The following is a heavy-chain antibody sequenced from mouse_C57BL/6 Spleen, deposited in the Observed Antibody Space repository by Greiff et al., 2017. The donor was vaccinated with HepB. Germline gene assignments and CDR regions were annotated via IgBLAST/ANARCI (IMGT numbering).Heavy chain of an antibody. D-gene: IGHD3-2*02. CDR3: ARQLRLQAMDY. V-gene: IGHV1-82*01. Sequence: QVQLQQSGPELVKPGASVKISCKASGYAFSSSWMNWVKQRPGRGLEWIGRIYPGDGDTNYNGKFKGKATLTADKSSSTAYMQLSSLPSEDSAVYFCARQLRLQAMDYWGQGTSVTGSS. J-gene: IGHJ4*01. CDR2: IYPGDGDT. CDR1: GYAFSSSW.